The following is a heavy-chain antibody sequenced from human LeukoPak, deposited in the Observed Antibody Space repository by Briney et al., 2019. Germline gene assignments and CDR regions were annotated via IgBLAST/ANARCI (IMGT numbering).Heavy chain of an antibody. CDR1: GGSISSYY. D-gene: IGHD3-16*02. Sequence: SETLSLTCTVSGGSISSYYWSWIRQLPGKGLEWIGYIYYSGSTNYNPSLKSRVTISVDTSKNQFSLKLSSVNAADTAVYYCAKRVIGGSFDYWGQGTLVTVSP. J-gene: IGHJ4*02. CDR2: IYYSGST. V-gene: IGHV4-59*08. CDR3: AKRVIGGSFDY.